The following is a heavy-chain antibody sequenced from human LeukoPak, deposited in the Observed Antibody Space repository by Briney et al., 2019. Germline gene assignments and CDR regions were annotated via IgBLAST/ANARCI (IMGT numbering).Heavy chain of an antibody. CDR3: VRETFIAMVGSHALDI. CDR1: GFSFSTYG. Sequence: GRSLRLSCAASGFSFSTYGMHWVRRAPGKGLVWVSRIYSDGRTTDYADSVRGRFTISRDNAKNMLYLQMSGLNAEDTAVYYCVRETFIAMVGSHALDIWGQGTMVTVSS. J-gene: IGHJ3*02. V-gene: IGHV3-74*01. CDR2: IYSDGRTT. D-gene: IGHD6-19*01.